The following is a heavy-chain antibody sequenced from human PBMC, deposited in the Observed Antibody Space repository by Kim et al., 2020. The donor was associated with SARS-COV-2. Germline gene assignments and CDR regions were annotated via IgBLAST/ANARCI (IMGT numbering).Heavy chain of an antibody. CDR3: ARERPWGGFDP. J-gene: IGHJ5*02. D-gene: IGHD3-16*01. V-gene: IGHV3-7*01. CDR2: K. Sequence: KYYVDSVKGRFTISRDNAKNSLYLKRNGLRAEDTAGYYWARERPWGGFDPWGQGTLVTVSS.